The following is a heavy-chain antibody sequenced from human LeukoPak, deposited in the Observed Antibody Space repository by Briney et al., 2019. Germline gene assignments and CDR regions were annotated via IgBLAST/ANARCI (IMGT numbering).Heavy chain of an antibody. D-gene: IGHD5-12*01. CDR2: KSSDGNDK. Sequence: GGSLRLSCAASGVTFSSYGMHWVRQAPGKGLEWVALKSSDGNDKLYGDSVKSRFTISRDDSKSTLYLQMNSLRAEDTAVYYCTTKVIRGNSGDDYDDWGQGTLVTVSS. CDR3: TTKVIRGNSGDDYDD. J-gene: IGHJ4*02. V-gene: IGHV3-30*03. CDR1: GVTFSSYG.